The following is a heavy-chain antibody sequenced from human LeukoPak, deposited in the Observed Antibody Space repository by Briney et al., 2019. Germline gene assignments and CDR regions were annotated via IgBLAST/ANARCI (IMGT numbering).Heavy chain of an antibody. CDR1: GGSINSFY. Sequence: SETLSLTCTVSGGSINSFYWSWIRQPPGKGLEWIGEINHSGSTNYNPSLKSRVTISVDTSKNQFSLKLSSVTAADTAVYYCARLTRSSSFFDPWGQGTLVTVSS. D-gene: IGHD6-6*01. CDR3: ARLTRSSSFFDP. V-gene: IGHV4-34*01. CDR2: INHSGST. J-gene: IGHJ5*02.